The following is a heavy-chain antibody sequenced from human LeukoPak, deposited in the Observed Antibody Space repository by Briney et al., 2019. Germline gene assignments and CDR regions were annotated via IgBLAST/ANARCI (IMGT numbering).Heavy chain of an antibody. CDR2: ISSDSSYI. V-gene: IGHV3-21*01. J-gene: IGHJ4*02. CDR1: GFNLNTYT. D-gene: IGHD4-17*01. Sequence: VGSLRLSCAASGFNLNTYTMNWVRQAPGKGLEWVSSISSDSSYIYYADAVHGRFTVSRDNAKYSLYLQMNSLRAEDTAVYYCVRGSYGAYDYWGQGSLVTVSS. CDR3: VRGSYGAYDY.